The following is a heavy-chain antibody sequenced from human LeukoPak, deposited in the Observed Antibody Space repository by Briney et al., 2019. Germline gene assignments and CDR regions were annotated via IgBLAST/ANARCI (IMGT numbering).Heavy chain of an antibody. Sequence: GASVKVSCKASGYTFTSYGISWVRQAPGQGLEWMGWISAYNGNTNYAQKLQGRVTMTTDTSTSTAYMELRSLRSDDTAVYYCARILYGGSWYGQPPYYYYMDVWGKGTTVTVSS. J-gene: IGHJ6*03. V-gene: IGHV1-18*01. D-gene: IGHD6-13*01. CDR2: ISAYNGNT. CDR1: GYTFTSYG. CDR3: ARILYGGSWYGQPPYYYYMDV.